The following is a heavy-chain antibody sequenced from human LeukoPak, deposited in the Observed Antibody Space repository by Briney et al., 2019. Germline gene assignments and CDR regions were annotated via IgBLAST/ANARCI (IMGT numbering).Heavy chain of an antibody. Sequence: SETLSLTCTVSGGSISSSSYYWGWLRQPPGKGLQWIGSILSTGSTYYNPSLKSRVTISIDTSKNHFSLRLNSVTAADTAVYYCAWGRQLNFFDLWGQGTLVTVSS. D-gene: IGHD2-2*01. CDR2: ILSTGST. CDR1: GGSISSSSYY. J-gene: IGHJ4*02. CDR3: AWGRQLNFFDL. V-gene: IGHV4-39*07.